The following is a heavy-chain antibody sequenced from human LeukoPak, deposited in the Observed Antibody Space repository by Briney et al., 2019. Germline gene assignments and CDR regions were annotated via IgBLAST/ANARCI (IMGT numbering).Heavy chain of an antibody. CDR1: GFTFGDHA. Sequence: HPGQSLRLSCTGSGFTFGDHAMSWVRQAPGKGLEWVGFIRSKAYRGTTEYAASVKGRFTISRDDSASIAYLQMNSLKTEDTAVYYCARGPIQLWIHNAMDVWGQGTTVTVSS. CDR2: IRSKAYRGTT. CDR3: ARGPIQLWIHNAMDV. D-gene: IGHD5-18*01. V-gene: IGHV3-49*04. J-gene: IGHJ6*02.